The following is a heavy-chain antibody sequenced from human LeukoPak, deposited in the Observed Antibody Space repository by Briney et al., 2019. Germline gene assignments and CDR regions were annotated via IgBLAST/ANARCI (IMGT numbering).Heavy chain of an antibody. CDR2: ISYDGSNK. CDR1: GFTFSSYA. J-gene: IGHJ3*02. Sequence: GGSLRLSCAASGFTFSSYAMHWVRQAPGKGLEWVAVISYDGSNKYYADSVKGRFTISGDNSKNTLYLQMNSLRAEDTAVYYCARPGYGSGKGWGAFDIWGQGTMVTVSS. D-gene: IGHD3-10*01. V-gene: IGHV3-30*04. CDR3: ARPGYGSGKGWGAFDI.